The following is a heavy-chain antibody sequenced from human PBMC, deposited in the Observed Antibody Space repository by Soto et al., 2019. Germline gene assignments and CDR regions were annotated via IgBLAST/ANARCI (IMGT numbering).Heavy chain of an antibody. CDR1: GYTFTGYY. J-gene: IGHJ4*02. D-gene: IGHD6-19*01. CDR2: INPNSGGT. V-gene: IGHV1-2*04. Sequence: QVQLVQSGAEVKKPGASVKVSCKASGYTFTGYYMHWVRQAPGQGLEWMGWINPNSGGTNYAQKFQGWVTMTSDTSIRPAYMELSRLRSDDTAVYCCARDGAGYSSGWYLDYWGQGTLVTVSS. CDR3: ARDGAGYSSGWYLDY.